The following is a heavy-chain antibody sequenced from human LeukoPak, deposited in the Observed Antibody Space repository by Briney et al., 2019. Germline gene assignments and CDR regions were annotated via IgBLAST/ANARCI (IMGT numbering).Heavy chain of an antibody. CDR2: INPNSGGT. Sequence: ASVKVSCKASGYAFTAYYMHWVRQAPGQGLEWMGWINPNSGGTNYAQKFQGRVTMTRDTSISTAYMELSRLRSEDTAVYYCARSTYYYDSSGYSLDYWGQGTLVTVSS. D-gene: IGHD3-22*01. V-gene: IGHV1-2*02. CDR1: GYAFTAYY. J-gene: IGHJ4*02. CDR3: ARSTYYYDSSGYSLDY.